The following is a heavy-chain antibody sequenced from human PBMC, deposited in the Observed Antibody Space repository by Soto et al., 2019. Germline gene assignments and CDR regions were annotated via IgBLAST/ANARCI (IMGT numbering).Heavy chain of an antibody. J-gene: IGHJ4*02. CDR1: GGTFSTST. V-gene: IGHV1-69*08. Sequence: QVQLVQSGAEVKKPGSSVKISCQASGGTFSTSTISWVRQAPGQGLEWMGRTIPIVDRAIYAQNFQGRVTMTADKSTNTVYMEMFSLISDDTAVYYCARAVAGTSILDSWGQGTLVTVSS. CDR2: TIPIVDRA. D-gene: IGHD6-19*01. CDR3: ARAVAGTSILDS.